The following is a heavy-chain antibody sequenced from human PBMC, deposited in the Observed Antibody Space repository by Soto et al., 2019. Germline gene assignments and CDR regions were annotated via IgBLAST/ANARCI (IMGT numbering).Heavy chain of an antibody. Sequence: PSETLSLTCTVSGGSISSSSYYWGWIRQPPGKGLEWIGSIYYSGSTYYNPSLRSRVTISVDTSKNQFSLKLTSVTAADTAVYYCASGYCSGGSCHTFDYWGQGTLVTVSS. J-gene: IGHJ4*02. CDR3: ASGYCSGGSCHTFDY. D-gene: IGHD2-15*01. V-gene: IGHV4-39*01. CDR1: GGSISSSSYY. CDR2: IYYSGST.